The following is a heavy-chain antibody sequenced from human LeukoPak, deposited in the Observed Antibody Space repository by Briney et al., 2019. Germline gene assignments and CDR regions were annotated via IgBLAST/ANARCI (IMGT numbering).Heavy chain of an antibody. CDR3: ARGARYCSTTSCYSYFDY. CDR2: ISGSGGST. J-gene: IGHJ4*02. D-gene: IGHD2-2*01. Sequence: PGGSLRLSCAASGFTFSSYAMSWVRQAPGKGLEWVSAISGSGGSTYYADSVKGRFTISRDNSKNTLYLQMNSLRAEDTAVYYCARGARYCSTTSCYSYFDYWGQGTLVTVSS. V-gene: IGHV3-23*01. CDR1: GFTFSSYA.